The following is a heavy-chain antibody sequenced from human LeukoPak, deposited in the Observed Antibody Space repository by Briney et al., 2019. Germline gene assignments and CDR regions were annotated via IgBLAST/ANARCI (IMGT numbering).Heavy chain of an antibody. J-gene: IGHJ4*02. CDR2: FDPEDGET. CDR3: ATGPLTTAAYY. Sequence: ASVKVSCKASGYTFTSYAMNWVRQAPGKGLEWMGGFDPEDGETIYAQKFQGRVTMTEDTSTDTAYMELSSLRSEDTAVYYCATGPLTTAAYYWGQGTLVTVSS. D-gene: IGHD1-26*01. V-gene: IGHV1-24*01. CDR1: GYTFTSYA.